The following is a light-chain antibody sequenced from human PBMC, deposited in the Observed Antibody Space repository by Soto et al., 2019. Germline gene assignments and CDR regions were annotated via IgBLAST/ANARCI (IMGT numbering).Light chain of an antibody. J-gene: IGLJ1*01. CDR1: SSDVGAYNY. CDR3: TSFTTTSAYV. CDR2: EVN. V-gene: IGLV2-14*01. Sequence: QSALTQPASVSGSPGQSITISGTGTSSDVGAYNYVSWYQQYPGKAPKLMIYEVNTRPSGISGRFSGSKSGNTASLTISGLQAEDEADYYCTSFTTTSAYVFGTGTKLTVL.